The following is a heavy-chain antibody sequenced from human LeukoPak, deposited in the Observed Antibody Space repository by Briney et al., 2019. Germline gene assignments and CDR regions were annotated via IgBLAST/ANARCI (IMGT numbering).Heavy chain of an antibody. J-gene: IGHJ4*02. V-gene: IGHV3-48*03. CDR3: ARDLVGATEAPYYFDY. Sequence: GGSLRLSCAASGFTFSSYEMNWVRQAPGKGLEWVSYISSSGSTIYYADYVKGRFTISRDNAKNSLYLQMNSLRADDTAVYYCARDLVGATEAPYYFDYWGQGTLVTVSS. CDR1: GFTFSSYE. CDR2: ISSSGSTI. D-gene: IGHD1-26*01.